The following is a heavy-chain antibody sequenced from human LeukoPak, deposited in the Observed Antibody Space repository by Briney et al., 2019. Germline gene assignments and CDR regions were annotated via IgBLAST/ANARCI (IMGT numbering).Heavy chain of an antibody. J-gene: IGHJ3*01. D-gene: IGHD6-13*01. CDR1: GFTVSSYG. Sequence: PGGSLRLSCAASGFTVSSYGMTWVRQAPGKGLEWVSAFSATDGSAQYAESVKGRFTISRDNSKSSLYLQMNSLRDEDTAVYYCAKARMAAAGTGAFDVWGQGTMVTVSS. V-gene: IGHV3-23*01. CDR2: FSATDGSA. CDR3: AKARMAAAGTGAFDV.